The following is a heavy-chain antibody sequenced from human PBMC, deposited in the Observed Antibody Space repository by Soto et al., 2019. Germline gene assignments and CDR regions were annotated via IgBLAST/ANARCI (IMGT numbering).Heavy chain of an antibody. Sequence: PSETLSLTCAVYGGSYSRYYRSSIRHPPRKGLEWIGETNHSGSTNYNPSLKSRVTISVDTSKNQFSLKLSSLIAADTAVYYCARRSPPFFYGSGPWDVWGQGTTVTVS. CDR2: TNHSGST. D-gene: IGHD3-10*01. CDR3: ARRSPPFFYGSGPWDV. V-gene: IGHV4-34*01. J-gene: IGHJ6*02. CDR1: GGSYSRYY.